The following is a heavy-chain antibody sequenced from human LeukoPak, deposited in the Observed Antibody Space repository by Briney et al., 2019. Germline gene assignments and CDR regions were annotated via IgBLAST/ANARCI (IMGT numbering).Heavy chain of an antibody. CDR1: GFTFSTYG. CDR2: TKEDGGEK. CDR3: ARVIRGALRAAAFDI. Sequence: GGSLRLSCAASGFTFSTYGMSWVRQAPGKGLEWVANTKEDGGEKYYVDSVKGRFTISRDNAKNSLYLQMNSLRAEDTAVYYCARVIRGALRAAAFDIWGQGTMVTVSS. D-gene: IGHD3-10*01. V-gene: IGHV3-7*01. J-gene: IGHJ3*02.